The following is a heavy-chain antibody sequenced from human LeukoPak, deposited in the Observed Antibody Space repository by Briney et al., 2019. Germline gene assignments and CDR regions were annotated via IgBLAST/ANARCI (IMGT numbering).Heavy chain of an antibody. CDR2: INHSGST. CDR3: ARSGYSSSWYRVDY. CDR1: GGSFSGYY. V-gene: IGHV4-34*01. Sequence: SETLSLTCAVYGGSFSGYYWSWIRQPPGKGLEWIGEINHSGSTNYNPSLKSRAPISVETSKTQFSLKLSAVTAADTAVYYCARSGYSSSWYRVDYWGQGTLVTVSS. J-gene: IGHJ4*02. D-gene: IGHD6-13*01.